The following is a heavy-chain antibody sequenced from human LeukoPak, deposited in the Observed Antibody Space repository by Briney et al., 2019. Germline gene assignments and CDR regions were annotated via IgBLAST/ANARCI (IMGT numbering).Heavy chain of an antibody. V-gene: IGHV4-34*01. J-gene: IGHJ6*03. CDR2: INHSGST. Sequence: SETLSLTCAVYGGSFSGYYWSWIRQPPGKGLEWLGEINHSGSTNYNPSLKSRVTISVDTSKNQFSLKLSSVTAADTAVYYCTRAWYYYYYYYMDVWGKGTTVTVSS. CDR3: TRAWYYYYYYYMDV. D-gene: IGHD6-13*01. CDR1: GGSFSGYY.